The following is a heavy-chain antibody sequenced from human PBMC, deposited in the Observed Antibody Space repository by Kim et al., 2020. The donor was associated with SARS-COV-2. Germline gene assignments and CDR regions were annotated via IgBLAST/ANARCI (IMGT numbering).Heavy chain of an antibody. D-gene: IGHD2-2*01. CDR3: ARDRSLVVVPADAFDI. Sequence: SLKSRVTISVDTSKNQFSLKLSSVTAADTAVYYCARDRSLVVVPADAFDIWGQGTMVTVSS. V-gene: IGHV4-30-2*04. J-gene: IGHJ3*02.